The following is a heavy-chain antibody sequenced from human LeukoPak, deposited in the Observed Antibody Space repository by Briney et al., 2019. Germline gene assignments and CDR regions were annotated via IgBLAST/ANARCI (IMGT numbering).Heavy chain of an antibody. CDR3: AREYSSSFGDNWFDP. CDR1: GFTFSSYA. V-gene: IGHV3-30*01. D-gene: IGHD6-6*01. CDR2: ISYDGSNK. J-gene: IGHJ5*02. Sequence: PGRSLRLSCAASGFTFSSYAMHWVRQAPGKGLEWVAAISYDGSNKYYADSVKGRFTISRDNSKNTLYLQMNSLRAEDTAVYYCAREYSSSFGDNWFDPWGQGTLVTVSS.